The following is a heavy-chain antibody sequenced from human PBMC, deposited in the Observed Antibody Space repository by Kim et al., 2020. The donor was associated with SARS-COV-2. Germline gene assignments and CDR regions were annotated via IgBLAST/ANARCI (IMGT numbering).Heavy chain of an antibody. V-gene: IGHV3-21*01. CDR1: GFTFSSYS. J-gene: IGHJ6*02. CDR3: ARATNYYYGMDV. CDR2: ISSSSTYI. Sequence: GGSLRLSCAASGFTFSSYSMNWVRQAPGKGLEWVSSISSSSTYIYYADSVKGRFTISRDNAKNSLYLQMNSLRAEDTAVYYCARATNYYYGMDVWGQGTTVTVSS. D-gene: IGHD5-12*01.